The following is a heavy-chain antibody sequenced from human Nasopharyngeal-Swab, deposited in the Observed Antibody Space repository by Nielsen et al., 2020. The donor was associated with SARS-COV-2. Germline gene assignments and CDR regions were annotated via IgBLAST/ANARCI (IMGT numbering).Heavy chain of an antibody. CDR2: INYSGST. CDR3: ARETGSGSYFGMDV. Sequence: WIRQPPGKGLEWIGEINYSGSTNYNPSLNGRLTISIDRSKNQFSLKLRSVTAADTSVYYCARETGSGSYFGMDVWGQGTTVTVSS. D-gene: IGHD3-10*01. V-gene: IGHV4-34*01. J-gene: IGHJ6*02.